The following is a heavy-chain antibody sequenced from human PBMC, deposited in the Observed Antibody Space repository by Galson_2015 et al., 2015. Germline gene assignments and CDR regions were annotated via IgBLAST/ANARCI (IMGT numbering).Heavy chain of an antibody. Sequence: SLRLSCAASGFTFSSYSMNWVRQAPGKGLEWVSSISSSSSYIYYADPVKGRFTISRDNAKNSLYLQMNSLRAEDTAVYYCARDTSEYSSSHAIDYWGHGTLVTVSS. CDR1: GFTFSSYS. D-gene: IGHD6-6*01. CDR3: ARDTSEYSSSHAIDY. V-gene: IGHV3-21*01. J-gene: IGHJ4*01. CDR2: ISSSSSYI.